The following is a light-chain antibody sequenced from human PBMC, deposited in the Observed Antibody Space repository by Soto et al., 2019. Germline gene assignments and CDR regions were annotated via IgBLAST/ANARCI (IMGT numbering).Light chain of an antibody. J-gene: IGKJ4*01. V-gene: IGKV1-39*01. CDR1: QIIKKY. CDR2: TAS. CDR3: QQSFGAPLT. Sequence: DLQMTQSPSALSASVGDRVTITCRASQIIKKYLNWYRQQPGKAPDLLIYTASSLQLGCPSRFSGSGSGTEFSLTITSLQPEDSAIYYCQQSFGAPLTFGGGTKVDIK.